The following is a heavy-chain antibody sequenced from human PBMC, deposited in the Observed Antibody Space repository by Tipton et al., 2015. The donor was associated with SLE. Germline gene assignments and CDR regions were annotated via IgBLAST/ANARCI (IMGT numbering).Heavy chain of an antibody. CDR1: GYSISSGYY. Sequence: TLSLTCAVSGYSISSGYYWGWIRQPPGKGLEWIGSIYHSGSTYYNPSLTSRVTISVDTSKNQFSLKLSSVTAADTAVYYCATYGLYGDYYFDYWGQGTLVTVSS. J-gene: IGHJ4*02. V-gene: IGHV4-38-2*01. D-gene: IGHD4-17*01. CDR2: IYHSGST. CDR3: ATYGLYGDYYFDY.